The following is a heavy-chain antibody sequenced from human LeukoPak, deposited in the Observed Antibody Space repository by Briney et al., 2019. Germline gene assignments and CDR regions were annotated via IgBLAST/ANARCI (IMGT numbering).Heavy chain of an antibody. CDR2: ISNSGDST. CDR3: ASGTIFGNLHDRPLDY. D-gene: IGHD3-3*01. J-gene: IGHJ4*02. Sequence: GGSLRLSCAASGFSFSTYTMHWVRQAPGKGLEYLAAISNSGDSTYYVNSVKGRFTISRDNSKNTLYFQMGSLRSEDMAVYYCASGTIFGNLHDRPLDYWGQGTLVTVSS. CDR1: GFSFSTYT. V-gene: IGHV3-64*01.